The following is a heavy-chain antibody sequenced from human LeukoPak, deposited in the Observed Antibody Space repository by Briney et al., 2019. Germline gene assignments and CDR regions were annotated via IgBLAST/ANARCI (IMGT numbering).Heavy chain of an antibody. J-gene: IGHJ5*02. CDR2: ISYNGSYI. D-gene: IGHD2-2*02. CDR1: GFTFSSYS. CDR3: ARGPKSCSSTSCYTKWFDP. Sequence: GGSLRLSCAASGFTFSSYSMNWVRQAPGKGLEWVSSISYNGSYIYYADSVKGRFTISRDNSKNTLYLQMNSLRAEDTAVYYCARGPKSCSSTSCYTKWFDPWGQGTLVTVSS. V-gene: IGHV3-21*04.